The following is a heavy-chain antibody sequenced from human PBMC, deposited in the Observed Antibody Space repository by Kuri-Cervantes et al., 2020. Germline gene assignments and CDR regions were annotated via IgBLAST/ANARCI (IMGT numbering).Heavy chain of an antibody. Sequence: GSLRLSCTVSGGSISSSSYYWGWIRQPPGKGLEWIGSIYYSGSTYYNPSLKSRVTISVDTSKNQFSLKLSSVTAADTAVYYCARQGTYYDFWSSIYYYYGMDVWGQGTTVTVSS. D-gene: IGHD3-3*01. CDR1: GGSISSSSYY. CDR2: IYYSGST. V-gene: IGHV4-39*01. J-gene: IGHJ6*02. CDR3: ARQGTYYDFWSSIYYYYGMDV.